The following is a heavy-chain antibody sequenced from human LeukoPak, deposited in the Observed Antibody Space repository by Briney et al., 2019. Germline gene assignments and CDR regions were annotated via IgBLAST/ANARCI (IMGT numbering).Heavy chain of an antibody. V-gene: IGHV4-34*01. J-gene: IGHJ4*02. CDR3: ARVYGDYYFDY. D-gene: IGHD4-17*01. CDR1: GGSFSGYY. Sequence: SETLSLTCAVYGGSFSGYYWSWIRQPPGKGLEWIGEINHSGSTNYSPSLKSRVTISVDTSKNQFSLKLSSVTAADTAVYYCARVYGDYYFDYWGQGTLVTVSS. CDR2: INHSGST.